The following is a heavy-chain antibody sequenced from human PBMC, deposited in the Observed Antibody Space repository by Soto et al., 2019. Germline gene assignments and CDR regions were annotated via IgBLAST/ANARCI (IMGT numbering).Heavy chain of an antibody. V-gene: IGHV4-31*03. D-gene: IGHD6-6*01. CDR2: IYYSGTT. CDR3: ARVLAISTLAYYFDY. J-gene: IGHJ4*02. Sequence: QVQLQESGPGLVKPSHTLSLTCTVSGGSISRGGYYWSWIRQHPGTGLEWIGYIYYSGTTYYNPSLKSRVTISVDTSKNQFSLKLSSVTAADTAVYYCARVLAISTLAYYFDYWGQGTLVTVSS. CDR1: GGSISRGGYY.